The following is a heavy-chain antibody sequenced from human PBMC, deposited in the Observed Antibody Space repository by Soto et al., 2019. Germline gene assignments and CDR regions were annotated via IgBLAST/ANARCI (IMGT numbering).Heavy chain of an antibody. V-gene: IGHV3-9*01. CDR1: GFTFDDYA. D-gene: IGHD5-18*01. J-gene: IGHJ4*02. CDR3: AKDLNSYVKRGFDY. CDR2: ISWNSGSI. Sequence: PGGSLRLSCAASGFTFDDYAMHWVRQAPGKGLEWVSGISWNSGSIGYADSVKGRFTISRDNAKNSLYLQMNSLRAEDTALYYCAKDLNSYVKRGFDYWGQGTLVTVSS.